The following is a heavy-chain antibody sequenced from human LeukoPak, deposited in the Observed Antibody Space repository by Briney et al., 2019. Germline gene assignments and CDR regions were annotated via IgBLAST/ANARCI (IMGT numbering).Heavy chain of an antibody. D-gene: IGHD2-2*01. Sequence: GGSLSPSRAASGFSLSRYGMSWVRQAPGKGLEWVANIGKEGTGNHTVAPVRGRFTISRDNAKNSLYLEMNSLRADDTAVYYCARDLDCYATDYWGQESLVSVSS. V-gene: IGHV3-7*01. J-gene: IGHJ4*02. CDR3: ARDLDCYATDY. CDR2: IGKEGTGN. CDR1: GFSLSRYG.